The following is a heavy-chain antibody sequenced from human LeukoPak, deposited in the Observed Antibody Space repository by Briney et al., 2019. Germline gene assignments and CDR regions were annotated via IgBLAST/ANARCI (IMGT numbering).Heavy chain of an antibody. CDR3: AKSFSTIDAFDI. CDR1: GFTFSSYA. V-gene: IGHV3-23*01. D-gene: IGHD3/OR15-3a*01. CDR2: ISGSGGST. Sequence: GGSLRLSCGASGFTFSSYAMSWARQAPGKALEGVSAISGSGGSTYYADSVKGRFTIYRDNSKNTLYLQMNSLRAEDTAVYYCAKSFSTIDAFDIWGQGTMVTVSS. J-gene: IGHJ3*02.